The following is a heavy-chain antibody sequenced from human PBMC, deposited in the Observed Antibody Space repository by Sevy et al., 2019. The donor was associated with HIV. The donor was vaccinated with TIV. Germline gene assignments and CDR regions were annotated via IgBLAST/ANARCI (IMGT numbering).Heavy chain of an antibody. J-gene: IGHJ4*02. Sequence: QSQTLSLTCAVSGDSISNNNWWSWVRQPPGKGLEWIGEVYHTGNTNYNPSLKSRVTISLDKSRNQFSLNLSSVTAADTAVYYCARDPGSCSGGVCSYYFDFWGQGTLVTVSS. D-gene: IGHD2-8*02. V-gene: IGHV4-4*02. CDR1: GDSISNNNW. CDR2: VYHTGNT. CDR3: ARDPGSCSGGVCSYYFDF.